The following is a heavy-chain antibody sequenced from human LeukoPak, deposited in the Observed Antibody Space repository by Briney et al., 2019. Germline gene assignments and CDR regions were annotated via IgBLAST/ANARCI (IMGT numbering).Heavy chain of an antibody. CDR2: INHRRST. CDR3: ARVVGGEQQLTYYFDY. Sequence: ASETLSLTCAVYGGSFSGSYWSWIRQPPGKRLEWVGEINHRRSTNYNPSLKSRVTISIDTSKNQFSLKLSAVTAADTAVYYCARVVGGEQQLTYYFDYWGQGTLVTVSS. V-gene: IGHV4-34*01. J-gene: IGHJ4*02. CDR1: GGSFSGSY. D-gene: IGHD6-13*01.